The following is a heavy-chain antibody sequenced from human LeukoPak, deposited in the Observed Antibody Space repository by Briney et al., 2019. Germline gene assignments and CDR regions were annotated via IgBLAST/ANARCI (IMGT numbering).Heavy chain of an antibody. CDR3: ARGYSSGWYRARDWFDP. V-gene: IGHV1-69*06. CDR2: IIPIFGTA. J-gene: IGHJ5*02. D-gene: IGHD6-19*01. Sequence: SVKVSCKASGGTLSSYAIGWVRQAPGQGLEWMGGIIPIFGTANYAQKFQGRVTITADKSTSTAYMELSSLRSEDTAVYYCARGYSSGWYRARDWFDPWGQGTLVTVSS. CDR1: GGTLSSYA.